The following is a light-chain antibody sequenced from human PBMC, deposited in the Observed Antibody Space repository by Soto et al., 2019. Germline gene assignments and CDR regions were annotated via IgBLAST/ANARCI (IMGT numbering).Light chain of an antibody. J-gene: IGLJ1*01. CDR1: SGSIASNY. V-gene: IGLV6-57*04. CDR2: EDN. CDR3: QSYDSINYV. Sequence: NFMLTQPHFVSESPGKTVTLSCSCSSGSIASNYVQWYQQRPGSAPTTVIYEDNQRPSGVPDRFSGSIDSSSNSASLRISGLKTEDEADYYSQSYDSINYVFGTGTKVTVL.